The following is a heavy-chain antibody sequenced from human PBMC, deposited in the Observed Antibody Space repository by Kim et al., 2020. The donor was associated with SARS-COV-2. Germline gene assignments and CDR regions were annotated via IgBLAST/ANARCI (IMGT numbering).Heavy chain of an antibody. CDR1: GGSFSGYY. Sequence: SETLSLTCAVYGGSFSGYYWSWIRQPPGKGLEWIGEINHSGSTNYNPSLKSRVTISVDTSKNQFSLKLSSVTAADTAVYYCAGWLVVPAASHYYYYGMDVWGQGTTVTVSS. CDR3: AGWLVVPAASHYYYYGMDV. D-gene: IGHD2-2*01. J-gene: IGHJ6*02. V-gene: IGHV4-34*01. CDR2: INHSGST.